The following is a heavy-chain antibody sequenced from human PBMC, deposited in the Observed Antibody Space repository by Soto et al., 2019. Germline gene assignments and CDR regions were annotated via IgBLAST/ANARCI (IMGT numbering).Heavy chain of an antibody. J-gene: IGHJ6*02. CDR3: ARGFGVVTGYYYYGMDV. CDR2: IWYDGSNK. D-gene: IGHD3-3*01. Sequence: LRLSCAASGFTFSSYGMHWVRQAPGRGLEWVAVIWYDGSNKYYADSVKGRFTISRDNSKNTLYLQMNSLRAEDTAVYYCARGFGVVTGYYYYGMDVWGQGTTVTVSS. CDR1: GFTFSSYG. V-gene: IGHV3-33*01.